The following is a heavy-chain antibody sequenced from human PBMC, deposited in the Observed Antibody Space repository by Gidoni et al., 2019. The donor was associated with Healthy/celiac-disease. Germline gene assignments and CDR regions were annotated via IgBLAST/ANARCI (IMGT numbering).Heavy chain of an antibody. CDR3: ARVDYVWGSYRQVDDY. CDR1: GFTVSRNY. J-gene: IGHJ4*02. D-gene: IGHD3-16*02. CDR2: IYSGGST. V-gene: IGHV3-66*01. Sequence: EVQLVESGGGLVQPGVSLVHSCAASGFTVSRNYMSWVRQAPGKGLEWVSVIYSGGSTYYADSVKGRFTISRDNSKNTLYLQMNSLRAEDTAVYYCARVDYVWGSYRQVDDYWGQGTLVTVSS.